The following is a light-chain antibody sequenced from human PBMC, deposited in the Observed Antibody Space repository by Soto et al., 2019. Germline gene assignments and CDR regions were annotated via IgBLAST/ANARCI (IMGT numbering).Light chain of an antibody. V-gene: IGKV3-20*01. CDR3: QQFGGSPWT. CDR2: GAS. Sequence: EIVLTQSPGTLSLSPGERATLSCRASQSISSYLAWYQQKPGQVPRLLIYGASTRATGIPDRFSGSGSGTGFTLTISRLEPEDFAVYYCQQFGGSPWTFGQGTKVDIK. CDR1: QSISSY. J-gene: IGKJ1*01.